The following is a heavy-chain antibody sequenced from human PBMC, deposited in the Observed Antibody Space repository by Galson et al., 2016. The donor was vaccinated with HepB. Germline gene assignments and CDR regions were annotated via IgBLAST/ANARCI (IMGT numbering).Heavy chain of an antibody. D-gene: IGHD2/OR15-2a*01. J-gene: IGHJ4*02. Sequence: SLRLSCEPSGFSVDGNFMTWVRQAPGKGLECISVIFTSGGTFYADSVKGRFTISRDLYSNRLSLQINSLGVVDTALYYWATRHSTSNGLDYWGQGTPVTVSS. V-gene: IGHV3-66*01. CDR1: GFSVDGNF. CDR3: ATRHSTSNGLDY. CDR2: IFTSGGT.